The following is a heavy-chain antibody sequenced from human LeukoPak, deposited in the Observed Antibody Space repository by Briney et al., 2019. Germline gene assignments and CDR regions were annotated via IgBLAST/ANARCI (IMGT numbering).Heavy chain of an antibody. J-gene: IGHJ4*02. CDR2: IKQDGSEK. V-gene: IGHV3-7*01. Sequence: GGSLRLSCAASGFTFSSYWMNWVRQAPGKGLEWVANIKQDGSEKDYVDSVKGRFTISRDNAKNSLYLQMNSLRAEDTAVYYCARVSSLAVAGFFDYWGQGILVTVPS. CDR1: GFTFSSYW. CDR3: ARVSSLAVAGFFDY. D-gene: IGHD6-19*01.